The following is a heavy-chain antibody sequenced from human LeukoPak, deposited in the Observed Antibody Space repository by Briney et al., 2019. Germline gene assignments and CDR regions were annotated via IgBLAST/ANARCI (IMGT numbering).Heavy chain of an antibody. CDR2: IIPIFGTA. J-gene: IGHJ4*02. V-gene: IGHV1-69*13. CDR1: GYSFTNYG. CDR3: ARDLDYGDSYFDY. Sequence: SVQVSFRASGYSFTNYGISWVRQAPGQGLEWMGGIIPIFGTANYAQKFQGRVTITADESTSTAYMELSSLRSEDTAVYYCARDLDYGDSYFDYWGQGTLVTVSS. D-gene: IGHD4-17*01.